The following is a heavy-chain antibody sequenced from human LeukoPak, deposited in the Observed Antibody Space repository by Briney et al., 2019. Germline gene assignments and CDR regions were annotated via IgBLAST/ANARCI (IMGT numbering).Heavy chain of an antibody. CDR3: ARHGETAMVMIFDY. J-gene: IGHJ4*02. V-gene: IGHV4-38-2*02. Sequence: PSETLSLTCTVSGYSISSGYYWGWIRQPPGKGLEWIGSIYHSGSTYYNPSLKSRVTISVDTSKNQFSLKLSSVTAADTAVYYCARHGETAMVMIFDYWGQGTLVTVSS. D-gene: IGHD5-18*01. CDR1: GYSISSGYY. CDR2: IYHSGST.